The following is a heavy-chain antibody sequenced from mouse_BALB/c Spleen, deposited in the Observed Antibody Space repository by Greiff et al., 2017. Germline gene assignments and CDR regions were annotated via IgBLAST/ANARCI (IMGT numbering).Heavy chain of an antibody. D-gene: IGHD2-4*01. J-gene: IGHJ3*01. V-gene: IGHV5-6-5*01. CDR2: ISSGGST. Sequence: EVKLVESGGGLVKPGGSLKFSCAASGFNFSSYAMSWVRQTPEKRLEWVASISSGGSTYYPDSVKGRFTISRDNARNILYLQMSSLRSEDTAMYYCARGGMITSWFAYWGQGTLVTVSA. CDR1: GFNFSSYA. CDR3: ARGGMITSWFAY.